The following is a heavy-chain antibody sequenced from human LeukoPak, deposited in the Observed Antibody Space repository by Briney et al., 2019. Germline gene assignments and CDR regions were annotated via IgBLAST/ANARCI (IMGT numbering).Heavy chain of an antibody. V-gene: IGHV3-66*01. D-gene: IGHD5-24*01. J-gene: IGHJ4*02. Sequence: HPGESLRLSCAASGFTVRSNYMSWVRQAPGKGLEWVSVISSGGSTYCADSVKGRFTISRDSSKNTPYLQMKSLRAEDTALYYCSRDRMGTKSFDYWGQGTLVTVSS. CDR1: GFTVRSNY. CDR3: SRDRMGTKSFDY. CDR2: ISSGGST.